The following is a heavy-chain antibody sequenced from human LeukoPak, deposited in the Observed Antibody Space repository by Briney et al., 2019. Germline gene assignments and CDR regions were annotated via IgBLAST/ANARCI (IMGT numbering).Heavy chain of an antibody. Sequence: SGPTLVKPTQTLTLTCTFSGFSLSTSGVGVGWIRQPPGKALEWLALIYWNDDKRYSPSLKSRLAITKDTSKNQVVLTMTNMDPVDTATYYCALLPYDYGLQYYYYYYGMDVWGQGTTVTVSS. D-gene: IGHD4-17*01. V-gene: IGHV2-5*01. CDR2: IYWNDDK. CDR3: ALLPYDYGLQYYYYYYGMDV. CDR1: GFSLSTSGVG. J-gene: IGHJ6*02.